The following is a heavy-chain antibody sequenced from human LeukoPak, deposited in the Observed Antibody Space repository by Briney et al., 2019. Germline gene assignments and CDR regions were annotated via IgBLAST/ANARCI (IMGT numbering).Heavy chain of an antibody. J-gene: IGHJ4*02. CDR2: ISSSSSYI. D-gene: IGHD6-19*01. V-gene: IGHV3-21*01. Sequence: SGGSLRLSCAASGFTFSSYSMNWVRQAPRKGLEWVSSISSSSSYIYYADSVKGRFTISRDNAKNSLYLQMNSLRAEDTAVYYCARIASGWPDYWGQGTLSPSPQ. CDR1: GFTFSSYS. CDR3: ARIASGWPDY.